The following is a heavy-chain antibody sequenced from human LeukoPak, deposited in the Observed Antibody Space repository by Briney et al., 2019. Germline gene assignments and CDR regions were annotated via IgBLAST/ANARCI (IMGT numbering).Heavy chain of an antibody. CDR3: ARDWGVDS. CDR2: TSYDGSNK. Sequence: GGSLRLSCAASGFTFSSYSMNWVRQAPGKGLEWVAVTSYDGSNKYYADSVKGRFTISRDNSNNTLYLQMNSLRAEDTAVYYCARDWGVDSWGQGTLVTVSS. V-gene: IGHV3-30*03. CDR1: GFTFSSYS. D-gene: IGHD3-10*01. J-gene: IGHJ4*02.